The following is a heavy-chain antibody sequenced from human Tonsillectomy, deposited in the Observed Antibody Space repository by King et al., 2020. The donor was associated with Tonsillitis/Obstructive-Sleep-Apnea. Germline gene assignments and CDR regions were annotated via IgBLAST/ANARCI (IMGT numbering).Heavy chain of an antibody. J-gene: IGHJ3*02. D-gene: IGHD1-7*01. V-gene: IGHV3-43*01. CDR1: GFTFDDYS. CDR3: TKEKRGTQWISFDI. Sequence: VQLVESGGVVVQPGGSLRLSCAASGFTFDDYSMHLVRQAPGKGLEWVSLINRDGSRTYYADSVQGRFNISRDNSKNSLFLQVNSLRTEDTALYYCTKEKRGTQWISFDIWGQGTMVTVAS. CDR2: INRDGSRT.